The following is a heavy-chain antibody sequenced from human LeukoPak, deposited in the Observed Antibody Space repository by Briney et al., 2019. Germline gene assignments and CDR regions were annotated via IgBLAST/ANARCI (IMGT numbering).Heavy chain of an antibody. J-gene: IGHJ4*02. Sequence: SETLSLTCSVSGGSITSGDYRWGWNRQSPGKGLEWIGSFYNRGSPYYNPSLKSRVTISLDTSKNQFSLKLTPVTAADTAIYYCARQFDYWGPGTLVTVSS. V-gene: IGHV4-39*01. CDR3: ARQFDY. CDR2: FYNRGSP. CDR1: GGSITSGDYR.